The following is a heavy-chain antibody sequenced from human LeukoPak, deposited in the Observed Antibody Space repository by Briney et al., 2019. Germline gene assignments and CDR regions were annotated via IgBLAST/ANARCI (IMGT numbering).Heavy chain of an antibody. J-gene: IGHJ4*02. CDR3: VRSPSTVTPRGFDY. CDR1: GFTFSSCA. Sequence: GGSLRLSCVASGFTFSSCAMSWVRQAPGKGLEWVSGIGGSGSSTYYTDSVKGRFTISRDNAKNTLYLQMNSLRVVDTAVYYCVRSPSTVTPRGFDYWGQGTLVTVSS. D-gene: IGHD4-17*01. CDR2: IGGSGSST. V-gene: IGHV3-23*01.